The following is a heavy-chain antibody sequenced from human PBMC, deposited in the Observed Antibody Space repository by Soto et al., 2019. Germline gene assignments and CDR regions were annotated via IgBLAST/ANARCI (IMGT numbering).Heavy chain of an antibody. Sequence: SVKVSFNVSGGSFTGSAIIWVRQAPGQGLEWVGGIIPIFGTTNYAQKFQGRVTIIADESSSTAYMELSSLRSEDTALYYCARENSIASLSYYYGMDLWGQGTTVTVSS. CDR3: ARENSIASLSYYYGMDL. V-gene: IGHV1-69*01. CDR1: GGSFTGSA. J-gene: IGHJ6*02. D-gene: IGHD6-6*01. CDR2: IIPIFGTT.